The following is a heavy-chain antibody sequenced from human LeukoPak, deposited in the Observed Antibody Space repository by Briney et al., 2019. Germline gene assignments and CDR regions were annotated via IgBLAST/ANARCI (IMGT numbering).Heavy chain of an antibody. Sequence: SETLSLTCTVSGGSISSSSYYWGWIRQPPGKGLEWIGSIYYSGSTYYNPSLKSRVTISVDTSKNQFSLKLSSVTAEDTAVYYCAKRYSMGGMDVWGQGTTVTVSS. V-gene: IGHV4-39*07. CDR1: GGSISSSSYY. J-gene: IGHJ6*02. CDR3: AKRYSMGGMDV. CDR2: IYYSGST. D-gene: IGHD2-15*01.